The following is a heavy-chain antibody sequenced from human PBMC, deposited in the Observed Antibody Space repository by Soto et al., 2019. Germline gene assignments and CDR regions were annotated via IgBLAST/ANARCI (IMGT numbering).Heavy chain of an antibody. CDR1: GFTFSSYA. CDR3: AKWQVPAAEQSYYAMDV. J-gene: IGHJ6*02. CDR2: ISGSGGST. D-gene: IGHD2-2*01. Sequence: PGGSLRLSCAASGFTFSSYAMSWVRQAPGKGLEWVSAISGSGGSTYYADSVKGRFTISRDNSKNTLYLQMNSLRAEDTAVYYCAKWQVPAAEQSYYAMDVRGPAPTVTGSS. V-gene: IGHV3-23*01.